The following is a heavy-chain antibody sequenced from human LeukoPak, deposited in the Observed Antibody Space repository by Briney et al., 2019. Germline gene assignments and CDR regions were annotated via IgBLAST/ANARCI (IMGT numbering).Heavy chain of an antibody. V-gene: IGHV4-4*07. CDR2: IYSSGSTSGST. J-gene: IGHJ4*02. CDR3: ARVHPSYGSGSYYKPFDY. CDR1: GGSISSYY. D-gene: IGHD3-10*01. Sequence: SETLSLTCTVSGGSISSYYWSWIRQPAGKGLEWIGRIYSSGSTSGSTNYNPSLKSRVTMSLDTSKNQFSLKLSSVTAADTAVYYCARVHPSYGSGSYYKPFDYWGQGTLVTVSS.